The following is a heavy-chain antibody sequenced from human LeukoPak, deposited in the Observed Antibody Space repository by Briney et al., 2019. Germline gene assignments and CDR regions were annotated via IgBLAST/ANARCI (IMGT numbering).Heavy chain of an antibody. CDR2: IWYDGSNK. D-gene: IGHD3-22*01. Sequence: PGGSLRLSCAASGFTFSSYGMHWVRQAPGKGLEWVAVIWYDGSNKYYADSVKGRFTIPRDNSKNTLYLQMNSLRAEDTAVYYCATGYYYDSSGYYYLDYWGQGTLVTVSS. J-gene: IGHJ4*02. CDR3: ATGYYYDSSGYYYLDY. V-gene: IGHV3-33*01. CDR1: GFTFSSYG.